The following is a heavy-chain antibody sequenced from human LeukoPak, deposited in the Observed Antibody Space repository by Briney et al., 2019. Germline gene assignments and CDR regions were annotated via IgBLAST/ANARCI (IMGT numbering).Heavy chain of an antibody. D-gene: IGHD6-13*01. J-gene: IGHJ3*02. V-gene: IGHV4-59*12. Sequence: SETLSLTCTVSGGSISSYYWSWIRQPPGKGLEWIGYIYYSGSTNYNPSLKSRVTISVDTSKNQFSLKLSSVTAADTAVYYCARALPAGFDAFDIWGQGTMVTVSS. CDR2: IYYSGST. CDR3: ARALPAGFDAFDI. CDR1: GGSISSYY.